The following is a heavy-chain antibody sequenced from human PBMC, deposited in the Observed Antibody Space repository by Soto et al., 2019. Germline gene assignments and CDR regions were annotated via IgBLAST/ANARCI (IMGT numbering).Heavy chain of an antibody. Sequence: EVQLLESGGGLVQPGGSLRLSCAASGFTFSSYAMSWVRQAPGKGLEWVSAISGSGGSTYYADSVKGRFTISRDNSKNTLYLQMNSLRDEDTAVYYCAKGLSGSSPMGYYYGMDVWGQGTTVTVSS. D-gene: IGHD1-26*01. J-gene: IGHJ6*02. V-gene: IGHV3-23*01. CDR3: AKGLSGSSPMGYYYGMDV. CDR1: GFTFSSYA. CDR2: ISGSGGST.